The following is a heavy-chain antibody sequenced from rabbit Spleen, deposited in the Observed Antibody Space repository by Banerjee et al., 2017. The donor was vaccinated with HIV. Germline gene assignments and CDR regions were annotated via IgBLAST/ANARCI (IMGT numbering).Heavy chain of an antibody. D-gene: IGHD4-1*01. CDR3: ARDLAGAIGWNFYL. CDR2: INAATGKP. CDR1: GVSFSGSSY. V-gene: IGHV1S40*01. J-gene: IGHJ4*01. Sequence: QSLEESGGDLVKPGASLTLTCTASGVSFSGSSYMCWVRQAPGKGLEWIACINAATGKPVYATWANGRFSISRTSSTTVTLQMTSLTAADTATYLCARDLAGAIGWNFYLWGPGTLVTVS.